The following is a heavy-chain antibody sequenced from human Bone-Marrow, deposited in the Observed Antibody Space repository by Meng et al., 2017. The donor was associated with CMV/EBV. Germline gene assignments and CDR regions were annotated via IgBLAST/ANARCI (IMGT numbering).Heavy chain of an antibody. Sequence: LGRRRAEVKKPGSSVKGSCKVSGGTFSSYAISWVRQAPGQGLEWMGWISAYNGNTNYAQKLQGRVTMTTDTSTSTAYMELRSLRSDDTAVYYCARKGKYSTDGWFDPWGQGTLVTVSS. D-gene: IGHD6-6*01. V-gene: IGHV1-18*01. CDR1: GGTFSSYA. CDR2: ISAYNGNT. J-gene: IGHJ5*02. CDR3: ARKGKYSTDGWFDP.